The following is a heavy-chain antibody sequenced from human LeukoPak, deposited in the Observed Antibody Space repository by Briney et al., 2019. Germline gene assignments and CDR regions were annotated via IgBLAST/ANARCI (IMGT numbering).Heavy chain of an antibody. CDR2: IRDDGSNR. J-gene: IGHJ5*02. V-gene: IGHV3-30*02. Sequence: GGSLRLSCAASGFPFSSYGMYWVRQAPGKGLEWVAFIRDDGSNRYHADSVKGRFTISRDNSKNTLYLEMNSLRAEDTAVYYCARVLRYFDWLRTNWFDPWGQGTLVTVSS. CDR3: ARVLRYFDWLRTNWFDP. D-gene: IGHD3-9*01. CDR1: GFPFSSYG.